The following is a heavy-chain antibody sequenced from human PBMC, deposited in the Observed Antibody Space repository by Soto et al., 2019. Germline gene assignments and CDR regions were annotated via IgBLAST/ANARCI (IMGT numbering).Heavy chain of an antibody. CDR1: GGSVNNYY. Sequence: QVQLQESGPGLVKPSETLSLTCSVSGGSVNNYYWNWIRQPPVKGLESIGHMSFSGSPNYNPSLKSRVTMSVDTSKNQFSLQLMYVTSADTAVYYCARRTRSLGPFDYWGQGTLLTVSS. V-gene: IGHV4-59*02. CDR3: ARRTRSLGPFDY. CDR2: MSFSGSP. J-gene: IGHJ4*02. D-gene: IGHD4-17*01.